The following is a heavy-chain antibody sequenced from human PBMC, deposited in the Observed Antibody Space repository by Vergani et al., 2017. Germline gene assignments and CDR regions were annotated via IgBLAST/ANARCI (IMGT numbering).Heavy chain of an antibody. J-gene: IGHJ5*02. CDR2: ITTFNGNT. CDR3: ALAESSTSCINSVCITPETGSWFDP. V-gene: IGHV1-45*01. D-gene: IGHD2-2*01. CDR1: GYTFTYRY. Sequence: QMQLVQSGAEVKKTGSSVKVSCKASGYTFTYRYLHWVRQAPGQALEWMGWITTFNGNTNYAQKLQDRVTITRDRSMSTAYMELSSLRSEDTAMYYCALAESSTSCINSVCITPETGSWFDPWGQGTLVTVSS.